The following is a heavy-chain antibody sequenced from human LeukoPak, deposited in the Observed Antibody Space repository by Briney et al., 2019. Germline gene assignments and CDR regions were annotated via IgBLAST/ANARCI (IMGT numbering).Heavy chain of an antibody. CDR3: TRGQSYCGADCYSD. Sequence: GGSLRLSCAASGFSVSSYYMSWVRQPPGKGLEWVSVMYTGGGRYYGDSVKGRFTISRDNSKDTVFLQMNSLRVEDTALYYCTRGQSYCGADCYSDWGQGTLVTVSS. V-gene: IGHV3-66*01. CDR2: MYTGGGR. D-gene: IGHD2-21*02. CDR1: GFSVSSYY. J-gene: IGHJ4*02.